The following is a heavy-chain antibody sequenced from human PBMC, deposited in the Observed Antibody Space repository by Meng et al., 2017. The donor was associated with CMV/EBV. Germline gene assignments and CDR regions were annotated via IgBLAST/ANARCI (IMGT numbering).Heavy chain of an antibody. CDR3: ARGLKKNRDIVVVPAASRNAFDI. J-gene: IGHJ3*02. CDR2: INHSGST. V-gene: IGHV4-34*01. Sequence: SETLSLTCAVYGGSFSGYHWSWIRQPPGKGLEWIGEINHSGSTNYNPSLKSRVTISVDTSKNQFSLKLSSVTAADTAVYYCARGLKKNRDIVVVPAASRNAFDIWGQGTMVTVSS. CDR1: GGSFSGYH. D-gene: IGHD2-2*01.